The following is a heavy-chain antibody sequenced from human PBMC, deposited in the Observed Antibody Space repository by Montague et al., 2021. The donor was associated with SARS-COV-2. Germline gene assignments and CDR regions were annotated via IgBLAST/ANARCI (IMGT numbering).Heavy chain of an antibody. D-gene: IGHD6-13*01. CDR2: IYISGST. CDR1: GDSISSTYY. CDR3: VRGQQLDFDY. Sequence: SETLSLTCTVSGDSISSTYYWSWIRQPAGKGLEWIGRIYISGSTNYNPSLKSRVTMSIDTSKNQFSLKLNSLTAADTAVYYCVRGQQLDFDYWGQGTLVTVSS. J-gene: IGHJ4*02. V-gene: IGHV4-4*07.